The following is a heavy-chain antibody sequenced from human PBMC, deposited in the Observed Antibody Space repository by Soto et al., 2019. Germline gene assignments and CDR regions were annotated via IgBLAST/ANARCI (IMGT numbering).Heavy chain of an antibody. V-gene: IGHV1-8*01. CDR3: ARPLGGWYSLYYYYGMDV. D-gene: IGHD6-19*01. CDR2: MNPNSGNT. CDR1: GYTFTRYD. Sequence: QVQLVQSGAEVKKPGASVKVSCKASGYTFTRYDINWVRQATGQGLEWMGWMNPNSGNTGYAQKFQGRVTMTRNTSISTAYKELSSLRSEDTAVYYCARPLGGWYSLYYYYGMDVWGQGTTVTVSS. J-gene: IGHJ6*02.